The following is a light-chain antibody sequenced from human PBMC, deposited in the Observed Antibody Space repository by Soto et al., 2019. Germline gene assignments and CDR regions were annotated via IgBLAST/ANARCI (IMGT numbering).Light chain of an antibody. CDR1: QGISNW. V-gene: IGKV1D-12*01. J-gene: IGKJ3*01. CDR3: QQGNSFTFT. Sequence: DIQMTQSPSSVSASVGDRVSITCRASQGISNWLAGYQQKPGRAPKLLIYAASSLQSGVSSRFGGSGSGTDFTLAISSLQPEDFATYYCQQGNSFTFTFGPGTKVDIK. CDR2: AAS.